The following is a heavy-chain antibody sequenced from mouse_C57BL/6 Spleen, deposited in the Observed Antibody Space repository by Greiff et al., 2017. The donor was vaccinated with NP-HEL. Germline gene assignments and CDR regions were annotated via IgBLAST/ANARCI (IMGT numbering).Heavy chain of an antibody. Sequence: EVKLQESGAELVKPGASVKLSCTASGFNFKDYYMHWVKQRTEQGLEWIGRIDPEDGETKYAPQFQGKATITADTSSNTAYLPLSSLTSEDTAVYYCASFYGPFAYWGQGTLVTVSA. CDR2: IDPEDGET. D-gene: IGHD1-2*01. CDR3: ASFYGPFAY. V-gene: IGHV14-2*01. J-gene: IGHJ3*01. CDR1: GFNFKDYY.